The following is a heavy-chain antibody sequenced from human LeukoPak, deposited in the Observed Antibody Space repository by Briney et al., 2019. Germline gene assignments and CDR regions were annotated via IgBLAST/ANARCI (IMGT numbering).Heavy chain of an antibody. Sequence: SETLSLTCTVPGGSFSNYFRGWIRQPPGRGLEWIGYVHNSGSTNYNPSLKSRVTMSIDTSKNHFSLKLTSVTAADTATYYCARETSLAGFASGLGFNYWGQGILVTVSS. CDR3: ARETSLAGFASGLGFNY. D-gene: IGHD6-19*01. CDR2: VHNSGST. CDR1: GGSFSNYF. V-gene: IGHV4-59*01. J-gene: IGHJ4*02.